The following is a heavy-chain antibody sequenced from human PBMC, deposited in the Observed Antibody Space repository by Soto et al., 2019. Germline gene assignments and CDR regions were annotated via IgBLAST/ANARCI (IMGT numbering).Heavy chain of an antibody. CDR3: ARGDDFWSAIRRSKYYYGMDV. CDR1: GFTFSGYS. Sequence: PGGSLRLSCAASGFTFSGYSMNWVRQAPGKGLEWVSSISSSSSYIYYADSVKGRFTISRDNAKNSLYLQMNSLRAEDTAVYYCARGDDFWSAIRRSKYYYGMDVWGQGTTVTSP. CDR2: ISSSSSYI. V-gene: IGHV3-21*01. D-gene: IGHD3-3*01. J-gene: IGHJ6*02.